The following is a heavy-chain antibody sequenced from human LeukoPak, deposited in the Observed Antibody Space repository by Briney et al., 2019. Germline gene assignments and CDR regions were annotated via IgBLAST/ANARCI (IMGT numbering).Heavy chain of an antibody. CDR3: ASSVYYYGSGIHAFDI. CDR1: GGSISDYY. CDR2: IYYSGST. V-gene: IGHV4-59*08. J-gene: IGHJ3*02. D-gene: IGHD3-10*01. Sequence: SETLSLTCTVSGGSISDYYWIWIRQPPGKGLEWIGYIYYSGSTNYNPSLKSRVTISVDTSKNQFSLKLSSVTAADTAVYYCASSVYYYGSGIHAFDIWGQGTMVTVSS.